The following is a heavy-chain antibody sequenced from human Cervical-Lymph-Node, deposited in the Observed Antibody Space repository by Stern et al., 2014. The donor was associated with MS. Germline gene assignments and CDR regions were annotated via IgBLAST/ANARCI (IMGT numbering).Heavy chain of an antibody. J-gene: IGHJ4*02. Sequence: VQLVESGPGLVKPSETLSLTCTVSGGSISGYGLSWIRQPPGKGLEWVGRIYNSGSNNYFPSLKSRVSISIDTPKNQFSLKLSSVTAADTAVYYCARSRDAYSPLAYWGQGALVTVSS. CDR1: GGSISGYG. D-gene: IGHD5-24*01. CDR2: IYNSGSN. V-gene: IGHV4-59*01. CDR3: ARSRDAYSPLAY.